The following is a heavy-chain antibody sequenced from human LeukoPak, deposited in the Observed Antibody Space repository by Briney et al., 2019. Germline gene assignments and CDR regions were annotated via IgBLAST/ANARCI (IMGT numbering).Heavy chain of an antibody. D-gene: IGHD5-18*01. J-gene: IGHJ5*02. CDR2: INPTDGST. CDR1: GNTFTSYY. CDR3: ARARPIQLWLLGWFDP. V-gene: IGHV1-46*01. Sequence: GASVKVSCKASGNTFTSYYIHWVRQAPGRGLEWMGVINPTDGSTSCAQRIQGRVTMTSDTSTSTVYMDLRGLRSEDTAVYYCARARPIQLWLLGWFDPWGQGTLVTVSS.